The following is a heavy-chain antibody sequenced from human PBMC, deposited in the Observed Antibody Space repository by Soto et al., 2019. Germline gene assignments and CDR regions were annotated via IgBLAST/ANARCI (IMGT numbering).Heavy chain of an antibody. J-gene: IGHJ6*02. CDR3: ARGGMIAAAAPLGYYYYYYGMDV. CDR2: IIPIFGTA. V-gene: IGHV1-69*13. Sequence: EASVKVSCKASGGTFSSYAISWVRQAPGQGLEWMGGIIPIFGTANYAQKFQGRVTITADESTSTAYMELSSLRSEDTAVYYCARGGMIAAAAPLGYYYYYYGMDVWGQGTTVTVSS. D-gene: IGHD6-13*01. CDR1: GGTFSSYA.